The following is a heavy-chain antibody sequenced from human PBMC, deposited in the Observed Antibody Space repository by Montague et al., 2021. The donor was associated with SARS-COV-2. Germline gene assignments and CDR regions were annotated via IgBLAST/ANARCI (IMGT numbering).Heavy chain of an antibody. CDR1: GGSINNYY. CDR2: IHYTGSA. Sequence: SETLSLTCTVSGGSINNYYWSWIRQPPAKGPEWIAFIHYTGSANYNPSLKSRATISVDPYKNQCSLKLTSVTAADAALYYCARHLAVGTSGFDIWGQGTMGTVSS. J-gene: IGHJ3*02. V-gene: IGHV4-59*08. D-gene: IGHD6-19*01. CDR3: ARHLAVGTSGFDI.